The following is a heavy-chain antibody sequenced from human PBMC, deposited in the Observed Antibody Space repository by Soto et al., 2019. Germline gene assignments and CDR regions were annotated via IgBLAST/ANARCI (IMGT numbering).Heavy chain of an antibody. Sequence: QVQLVQSGAEVKKPGASVKVYCKASGYTFTSYAMHWVRQAPGQRLEWMGWINAGNGNTKYSQKFQGRVTITRDTSASTAYMELSSLRSEDTAVYYCAISWTTVVGWFDPWGQGTLVTVSS. CDR1: GYTFTSYA. D-gene: IGHD4-17*01. V-gene: IGHV1-3*01. CDR3: AISWTTVVGWFDP. CDR2: INAGNGNT. J-gene: IGHJ5*02.